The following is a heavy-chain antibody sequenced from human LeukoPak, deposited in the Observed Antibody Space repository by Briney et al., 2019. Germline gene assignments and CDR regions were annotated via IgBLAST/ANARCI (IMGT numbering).Heavy chain of an antibody. J-gene: IGHJ4*02. Sequence: SVTVSCQASEYTFTDYYLHGVRPPPARGVAWVGWRNPVSGEHNLLHKLQGTITMTRDTSISTAYMELSRLISDDTAVYYCARANFLSCSSTSCLVDYWGQGTLVTDSS. CDR3: ARANFLSCSSTSCLVDY. CDR2: RNPVSGEH. CDR1: EYTFTDYY. V-gene: IGHV1-2*02. D-gene: IGHD2-2*01.